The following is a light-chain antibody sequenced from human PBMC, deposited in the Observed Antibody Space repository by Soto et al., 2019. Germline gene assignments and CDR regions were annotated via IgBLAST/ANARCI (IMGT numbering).Light chain of an antibody. CDR1: ESVRSTY. Sequence: DIVLTQSPGILSLSPRDRATLSCRSSESVRSTYLAWYQQKRGQAPRLLIYEASSRASGIPDRFSGSGSGKDFTLTISKVEPEDVAVYYCQQYFNSPYMYTFGQGTVLEI. J-gene: IGKJ2*01. V-gene: IGKV3-20*01. CDR3: QQYFNSPYMYT. CDR2: EAS.